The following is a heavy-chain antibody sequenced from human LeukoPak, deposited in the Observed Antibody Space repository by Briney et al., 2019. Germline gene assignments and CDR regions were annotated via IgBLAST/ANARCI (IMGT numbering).Heavy chain of an antibody. Sequence: SETLSLTCTVSGGSISSGSYYWSWIRQPAGKGLEWIGRIYTSGSTNYNPSLKSRVTISVDTSKNQFSLKLSSVTAADTAVYYCARSVINDFWSDMYYFDYWGQGTLVTVSS. D-gene: IGHD3-3*01. CDR1: GGSISSGSYY. CDR2: IYTSGST. J-gene: IGHJ4*02. V-gene: IGHV4-61*02. CDR3: ARSVINDFWSDMYYFDY.